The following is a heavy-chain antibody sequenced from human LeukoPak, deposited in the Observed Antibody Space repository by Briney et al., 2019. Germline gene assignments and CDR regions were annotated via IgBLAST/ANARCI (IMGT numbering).Heavy chain of an antibody. CDR2: IIPIFGTA. Sequence: GASVNVSCKASGGTFSSYAISWVRQAPGQGLEWMGGIIPIFGTANYAQKFQGRVTITADESTSTAYMELSSLRSEDTAVYYCARGYCSGTSCYDKKYNWFDPWGQGTLVTVSS. V-gene: IGHV1-69*13. CDR3: ARGYCSGTSCYDKKYNWFDP. J-gene: IGHJ5*02. CDR1: GGTFSSYA. D-gene: IGHD2-2*01.